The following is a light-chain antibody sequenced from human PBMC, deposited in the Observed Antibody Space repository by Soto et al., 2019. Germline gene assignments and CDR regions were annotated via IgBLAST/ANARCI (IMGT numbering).Light chain of an antibody. CDR3: QQYNRFPRT. CDR2: KAS. V-gene: IGKV1-5*03. CDR1: QSLSIW. J-gene: IGKJ1*01. Sequence: DIPMTQSPSTLSASVGDRVTITCRASQSLSIWLAWYQQKPGKAPKLLIYKASTLQSGVPSWISCSGTGAEFTLTITSLQPDDFAAYYCQQYNRFPRTFGQGTKVEIK.